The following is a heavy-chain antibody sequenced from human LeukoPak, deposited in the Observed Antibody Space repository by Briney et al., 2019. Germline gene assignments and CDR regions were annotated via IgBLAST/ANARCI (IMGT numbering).Heavy chain of an antibody. V-gene: IGHV3-23*01. Sequence: GGSLRLSCAASGFTFSSYAMSWVRQAPGKGLEWVSVISDRGGSSYYADSVKGRFTISRDKSKNTLVLQMNSLRAEDTAVYYCARDYYGSGSYYRGGFWGQGTLVTVSS. CDR3: ARDYYGSGSYYRGGF. CDR2: ISDRGGSS. D-gene: IGHD3-10*01. J-gene: IGHJ4*02. CDR1: GFTFSSYA.